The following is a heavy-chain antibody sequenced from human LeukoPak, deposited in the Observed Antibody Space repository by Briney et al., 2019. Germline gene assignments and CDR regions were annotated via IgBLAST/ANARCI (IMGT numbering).Heavy chain of an antibody. CDR3: ARVITGAYRADY. CDR2: LSASNDKT. J-gene: IGHJ4*02. Sequence: ASVKVSCKASGYTFTSYSFSWVRQAPGQGLERMGWLSASNDKTNYAQKFKGRVTMTTDTSTTTAYMELTSLRSDDTAVYYCARVITGAYRADYWGQGTLVTVSS. CDR1: GYTFTSYS. D-gene: IGHD1-20*01. V-gene: IGHV1-18*01.